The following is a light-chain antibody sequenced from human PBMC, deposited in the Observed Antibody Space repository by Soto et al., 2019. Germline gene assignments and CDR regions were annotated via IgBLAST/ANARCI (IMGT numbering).Light chain of an antibody. V-gene: IGKV1-12*01. J-gene: IGKJ4*01. CDR2: PAS. CDR1: QGIRSY. CDR3: QQADSFPLT. Sequence: DIQMTQSPSSVSASIGDRVTITCRASQGIRSYLAWYQQTPGKAPKLLIYPASSLRSGVPSRFSGSGSGTHFTLTISSLEAEDFAIYYCQQADSFPLTFGGGTKVEMK.